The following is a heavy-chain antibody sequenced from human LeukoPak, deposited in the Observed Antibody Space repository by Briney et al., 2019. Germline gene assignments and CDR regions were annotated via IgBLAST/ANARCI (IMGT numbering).Heavy chain of an antibody. V-gene: IGHV3-30*04. CDR1: GFTFSNYI. CDR2: VLEDGSYQ. Sequence: GGSLRLACAASGFTFSNYIMHWVRQAPGKGLDWVAVVLEDGSYQYYADSVKGRFTISRDNSKNTLFLQMNSLRGEDTAMYYCARVQGGGFRTADSWGQGTLVTVSS. D-gene: IGHD1-14*01. CDR3: ARVQGGGFRTADS. J-gene: IGHJ4*02.